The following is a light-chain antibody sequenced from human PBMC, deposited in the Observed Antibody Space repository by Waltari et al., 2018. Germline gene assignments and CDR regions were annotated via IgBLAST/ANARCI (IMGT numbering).Light chain of an antibody. V-gene: IGKV1-5*03. Sequence: DVQMTQSPSTLSASVGDGVTITCRASQSIGRWLAWYQQRPGKAHKLLISTASTLENGVPSRFSGSGSQTEFTLTISSLQPDDFATYYCQQYHGFPYTFGQGTKLQIK. CDR1: QSIGRW. CDR3: QQYHGFPYT. J-gene: IGKJ2*01. CDR2: TAS.